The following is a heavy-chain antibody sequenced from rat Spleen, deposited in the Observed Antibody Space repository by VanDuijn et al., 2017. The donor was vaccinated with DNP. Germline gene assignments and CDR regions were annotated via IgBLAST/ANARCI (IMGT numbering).Heavy chain of an antibody. CDR2: ISYDGSST. Sequence: EVKLVESGGGLVQPGRSLKLSCAASGFNFNDYWMGWVRQAPTKGLEWVATISYDGSSTWYRDSVKGRFTISRDNAKSTLYLQMDSLRSEDTATYYCARHEATEGIDFDYWGQGVMVTVSS. CDR3: ARHEATEGIDFDY. V-gene: IGHV5-29*01. J-gene: IGHJ2*01. D-gene: IGHD1-11*01. CDR1: GFNFNDYW.